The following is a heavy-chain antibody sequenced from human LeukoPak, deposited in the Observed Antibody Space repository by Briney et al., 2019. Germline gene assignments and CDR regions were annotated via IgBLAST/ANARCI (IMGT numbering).Heavy chain of an antibody. CDR2: IRSKANSYAT. J-gene: IGHJ4*02. Sequence: GGSLRLSCAASGFTFSNAWMRWVRQAPGKGLEWVGRIRSKANSYATAYAASVKGRFTISRDDSKNTAYLQMNSLKTEDTAVYYCIRASDDFWWYFDYWGQGTLVTVSS. V-gene: IGHV3-73*01. CDR1: GFTFSNAW. CDR3: IRASDDFWWYFDY. D-gene: IGHD3-3*01.